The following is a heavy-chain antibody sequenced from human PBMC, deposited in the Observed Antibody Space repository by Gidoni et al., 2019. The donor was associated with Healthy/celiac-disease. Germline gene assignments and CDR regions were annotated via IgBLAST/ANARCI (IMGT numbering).Heavy chain of an antibody. J-gene: IGHJ4*02. CDR3: ARVSAAAGFAPY. Sequence: EVQLVESGGGLVKPGGSLRLACAASGFTFSRYSMNWVRQVPGKGLEWVSAIIIRSSYIYYADSMKGRVTIARDNAKNSLYLQMNSLRAEETAVYYCARVSAAAGFAPYWGQGTLGTVSS. D-gene: IGHD6-13*01. CDR1: GFTFSRYS. V-gene: IGHV3-21*01. CDR2: IIIRSSYI.